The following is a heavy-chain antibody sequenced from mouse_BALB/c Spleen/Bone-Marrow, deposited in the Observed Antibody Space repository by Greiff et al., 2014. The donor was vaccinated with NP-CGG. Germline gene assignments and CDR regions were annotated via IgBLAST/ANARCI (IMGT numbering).Heavy chain of an antibody. Sequence: EVQGVESGGGLVQPGGSLRLSCATSGFTFTDYYMNWVRQPPGKALEWLGFIRNKANGYTTEYSASVKGRFTISRDNSQSILYRKMNTRRAEDRATYYCARDSRSTVPHFDYRGQGTTLTVSS. D-gene: IGHD1-1*01. CDR1: GFTFTDYY. CDR2: IRNKANGYTT. V-gene: IGHV7-3*02. J-gene: IGHJ2*01. CDR3: ARDSRSTVPHFDY.